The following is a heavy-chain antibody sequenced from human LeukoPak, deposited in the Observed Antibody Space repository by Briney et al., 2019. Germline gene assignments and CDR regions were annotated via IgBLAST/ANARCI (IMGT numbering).Heavy chain of an antibody. Sequence: PGGSLRLSCAASGFTLRNYAMSWVRQAPGKGLEWVSAISGHGESTYNADSVKGRFTISRDNPKNTVYLQMNSLRVEDTAVYYCAKLRDYFDSSGNFDHWGQGTLVTVSS. J-gene: IGHJ4*02. CDR1: GFTLRNYA. D-gene: IGHD3-22*01. CDR2: ISGHGEST. V-gene: IGHV3-23*01. CDR3: AKLRDYFDSSGNFDH.